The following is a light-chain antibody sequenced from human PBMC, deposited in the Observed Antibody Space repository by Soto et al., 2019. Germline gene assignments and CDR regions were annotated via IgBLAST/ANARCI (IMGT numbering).Light chain of an antibody. J-gene: IGKJ5*01. CDR3: QQYYSTPIT. CDR2: WAS. CDR1: QTVLYSSNNKYY. Sequence: DIVMTQSPDSLAMSLGERATINCKSSQTVLYSSNNKYYLAWYQQKPGQAPKVLIYWASTRESGVPDRFSGSGSGTDFTLTISSLQAEDVAVYYCQQYYSTPITFGQGTRREIK. V-gene: IGKV4-1*01.